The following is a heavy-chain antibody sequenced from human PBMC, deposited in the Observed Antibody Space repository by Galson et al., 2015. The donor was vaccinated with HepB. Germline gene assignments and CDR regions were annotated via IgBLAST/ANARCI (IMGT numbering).Heavy chain of an antibody. CDR2: IPYDGSNK. Sequence: SLRLSCAASGFTFSSYAMHWVRQAPGKGLEWVAVIPYDGSNKYYADSVKGRFTISRDNSKNTLYLQMNSLRAEDTAVYYCARDQVVTAILARFDAFDIWGQGTMVTVSS. V-gene: IGHV3-30-3*01. CDR1: GFTFSSYA. J-gene: IGHJ3*02. D-gene: IGHD2-21*02. CDR3: ARDQVVTAILARFDAFDI.